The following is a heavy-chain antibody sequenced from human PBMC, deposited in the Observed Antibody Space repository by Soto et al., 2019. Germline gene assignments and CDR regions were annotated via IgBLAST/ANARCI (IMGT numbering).Heavy chain of an antibody. Sequence: TSETLSLTCTVSGGSISSYYWSWIRQPPGKGLEWIGYIYYTGTTIYSPSLDRRVTLSVDTAKDQVSLTLTSVTPADTAVYYCAILPSIARFENVLDFWGQGTMVTVSS. D-gene: IGHD3-16*01. J-gene: IGHJ6*02. CDR1: GGSISSYY. CDR2: IYYTGTT. V-gene: IGHV4-59*08. CDR3: AILPSIARFENVLDF.